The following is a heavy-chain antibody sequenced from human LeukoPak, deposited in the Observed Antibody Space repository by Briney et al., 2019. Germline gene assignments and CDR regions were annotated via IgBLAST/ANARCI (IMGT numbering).Heavy chain of an antibody. CDR3: AAIRDVDTAMLTANYYYGMDV. Sequence: SVKVSCKASGGSFSSYAISWVRQAPGQGLEWMGGIIPIFGTANYAQKFQGRVTITADESTSTAYMELSSLRSEDTAVYYCAAIRDVDTAMLTANYYYGMDVCGQGTTVTVSS. CDR1: GGSFSSYA. CDR2: IIPIFGTA. J-gene: IGHJ6*02. D-gene: IGHD5-18*01. V-gene: IGHV1-69*13.